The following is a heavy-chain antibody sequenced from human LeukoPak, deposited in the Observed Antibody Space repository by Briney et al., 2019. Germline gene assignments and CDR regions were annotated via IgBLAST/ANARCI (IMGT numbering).Heavy chain of an antibody. CDR3: STVRGGSGWHYREWDYYGMDV. D-gene: IGHD6-19*01. J-gene: IGHJ6*02. Sequence: SETLSLTCTVSGGSISSSSYYWGWIRQPPGKGLEWIGSIYYSGSTYYNPSLKSRVTISVDTSKDQFPLKLSSVTAADTAVYYCSTVRGGSGWHYREWDYYGMDVWGQGTTVTVSS. V-gene: IGHV4-39*01. CDR1: GGSISSSSYY. CDR2: IYYSGST.